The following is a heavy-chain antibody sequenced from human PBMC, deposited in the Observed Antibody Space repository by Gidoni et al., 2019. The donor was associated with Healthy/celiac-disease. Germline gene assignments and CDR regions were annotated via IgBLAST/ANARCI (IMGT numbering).Heavy chain of an antibody. CDR3: ARDRLWAVATQMHYYYGMDV. V-gene: IGHV4-4*02. CDR2: IYHSGST. J-gene: IGHJ6*02. CDR1: GGSISSSNW. Sequence: QVQLQESGPGLVKPSGTLSLTCAVSGGSISSSNWWSWVRQPPGKGLEWIGEIYHSGSTNYNPSLKSRVTISVDKSKNQFSLKLSSVTAADTAVYYCARDRLWAVATQMHYYYGMDVWGQGTTVTVSS. D-gene: IGHD5-12*01.